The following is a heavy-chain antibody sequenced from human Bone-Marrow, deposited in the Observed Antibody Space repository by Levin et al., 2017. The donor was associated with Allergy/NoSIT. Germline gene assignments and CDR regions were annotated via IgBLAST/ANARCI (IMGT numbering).Heavy chain of an antibody. CDR2: ISYDGSNK. CDR1: GFTFSSYG. J-gene: IGHJ6*02. Sequence: GGSLRLSCAASGFTFSSYGMHWVRQAPGKGLEWVAVISYDGSNKYYADSVKGRFTISRDNSKNTLYLQMNSLRAEDTAVYYCAKYSSSWYGYYYGMDVWGQGTTVTVSS. CDR3: AKYSSSWYGYYYGMDV. D-gene: IGHD6-13*01. V-gene: IGHV3-30*18.